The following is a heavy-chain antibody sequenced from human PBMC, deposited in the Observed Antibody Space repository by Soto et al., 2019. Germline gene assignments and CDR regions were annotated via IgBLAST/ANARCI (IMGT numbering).Heavy chain of an antibody. CDR1: GGTFSSYA. CDR3: ATTYSYGPRINWFDP. V-gene: IGHV1-69*06. J-gene: IGHJ5*02. Sequence: GAAVKVSCKASGGTFSSYAISWVRQAPGQGLEWMGGIIPIFGTANYAQKFQGRVTITADKSTSTAYMELSSLRSEDTAVYYCATTYSYGPRINWFDPWGQGTLVTVSS. D-gene: IGHD5-18*01. CDR2: IIPIFGTA.